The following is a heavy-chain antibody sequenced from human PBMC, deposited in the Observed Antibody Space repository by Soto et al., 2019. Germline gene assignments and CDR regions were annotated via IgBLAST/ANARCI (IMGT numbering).Heavy chain of an antibody. Sequence: QVQLVESGGGVVQPGRSLRLSCAASGFTFRKYGIHWGRQAPGKGLEWVAVSSSDGSNEYYADYVKGRFTISRDDSKKTMYLQMDSLRDEDTDVYYCAKDREQKLVRGWFGPWGQGTLVTVS. CDR1: GFTFRKYG. CDR3: AKDREQKLVRGWFGP. D-gene: IGHD6-13*01. CDR2: SSSDGSNE. V-gene: IGHV3-30*18. J-gene: IGHJ5*02.